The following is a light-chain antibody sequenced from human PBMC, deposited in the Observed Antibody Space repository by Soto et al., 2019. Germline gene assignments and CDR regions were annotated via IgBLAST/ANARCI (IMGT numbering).Light chain of an antibody. Sequence: DIQMTQSPSSVSASIGDSVTTTCRASQNIGSRLAWLQQKPGKAPKLLIEAASTLELGVPSTFRGSGSGTDFTLTISSLGPEDFATYYCQQYNDYSTWTFGQGTKVDIK. V-gene: IGKV1-5*01. CDR3: QQYNDYSTWT. CDR1: QNIGSR. J-gene: IGKJ1*01. CDR2: AAS.